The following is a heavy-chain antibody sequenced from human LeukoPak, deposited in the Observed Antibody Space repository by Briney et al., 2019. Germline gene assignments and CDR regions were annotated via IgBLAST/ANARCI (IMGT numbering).Heavy chain of an antibody. V-gene: IGHV3-30*14. Sequence: PGGSLRLSCAASGFDFNNYVMHWVRQAPGKGLEWVAVISYDGSNIYYSDSVKGRFTISRDNSKNTLYLQMNSLRAEDTAVYYCAREDGYWGQGTLVTVSS. CDR2: ISYDGSNI. D-gene: IGHD4-17*01. CDR3: AREDGY. J-gene: IGHJ4*02. CDR1: GFDFNNYV.